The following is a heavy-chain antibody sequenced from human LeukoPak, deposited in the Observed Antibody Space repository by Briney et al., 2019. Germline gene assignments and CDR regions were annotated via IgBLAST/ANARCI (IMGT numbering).Heavy chain of an antibody. Sequence: GGPLRLSCAPSGFPFSSYSINWVRQAPGRGREWVSYISSSSSTIYYADSVKGRFTISRDNAKNSLYLQMNSLRAEDTAVYYCAGEYNWNDEDYWGQGTLVTVSS. D-gene: IGHD1-20*01. CDR3: AGEYNWNDEDY. V-gene: IGHV3-48*04. CDR2: ISSSSSTI. J-gene: IGHJ4*02. CDR1: GFPFSSYS.